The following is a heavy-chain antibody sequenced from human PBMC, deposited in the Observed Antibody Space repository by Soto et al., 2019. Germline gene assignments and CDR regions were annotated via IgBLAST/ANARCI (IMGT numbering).Heavy chain of an antibody. Sequence: QVQLVESGGGVVQPGRSLRLSCAASGFTFSSYAMHWVRQAPGKGLEWVAFISYDGSNKYYADSVKGRFTISRDNSKNTLYLQMNSLRAEDTAVYYCARIDPTHEAFDIWGQGTIVTVSS. J-gene: IGHJ3*02. D-gene: IGHD3-9*01. CDR1: GFTFSSYA. V-gene: IGHV3-30-3*01. CDR3: ARIDPTHEAFDI. CDR2: ISYDGSNK.